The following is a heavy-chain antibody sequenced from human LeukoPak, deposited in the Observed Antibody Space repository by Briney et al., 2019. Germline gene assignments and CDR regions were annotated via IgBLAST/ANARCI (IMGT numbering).Heavy chain of an antibody. CDR2: IYSGTI. CDR1: GFTVSSNS. D-gene: IGHD6-6*01. CDR3: ARDPIEYSSSVAPDDWFDP. V-gene: IGHV3-53*01. J-gene: IGHJ5*02. Sequence: PGGSLRLSCTVSGFTVSSNSMSWVRQAPGKGLEWVSFIYSGTIHYSDSVKGRFTISRDNSKNTLYLQMNSLRAEDTAVYYCARDPIEYSSSVAPDDWFDPWGQGTLVTVSS.